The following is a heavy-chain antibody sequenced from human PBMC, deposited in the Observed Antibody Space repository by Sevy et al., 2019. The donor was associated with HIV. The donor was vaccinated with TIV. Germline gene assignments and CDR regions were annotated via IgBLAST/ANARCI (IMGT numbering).Heavy chain of an antibody. J-gene: IGHJ4*02. Sequence: GGSLRLSCAASGFTFSSYSMNWVRQAPGKGLEWVSSISSSSNYIYYADSVKGRFTISRDNAKNSLYLQMNSLRAEDTAVYYCARDPRNYYGSGGDYLGQGTLVTVSS. V-gene: IGHV3-21*01. CDR1: GFTFSSYS. CDR2: ISSSSNYI. D-gene: IGHD3-10*01. CDR3: ARDPRNYYGSGGDY.